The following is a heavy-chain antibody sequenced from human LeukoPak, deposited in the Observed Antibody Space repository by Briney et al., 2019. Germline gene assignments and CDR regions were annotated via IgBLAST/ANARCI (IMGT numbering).Heavy chain of an antibody. CDR1: GGSFSGYY. D-gene: IGHD2-2*01. Sequence: SETLSLTCAVYGGSFSGYYWSWIRQPPGKGLEWIGEINHSGSTNYNPSLKSRVTISVDTSKNQFSLKLSSVTAADTAVYYCARWSCSSTSCYYDYWVQGTLVTVSS. CDR2: INHSGST. J-gene: IGHJ4*02. CDR3: ARWSCSSTSCYYDY. V-gene: IGHV4-34*01.